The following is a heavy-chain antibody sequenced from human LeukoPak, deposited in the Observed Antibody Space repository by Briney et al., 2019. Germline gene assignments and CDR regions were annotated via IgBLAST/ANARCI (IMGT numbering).Heavy chain of an antibody. D-gene: IGHD4-17*01. V-gene: IGHV3-74*01. Sequence: PGGSLRLSCAASGFTVSSNYMSWVRQAPGKGLVWVSRVNGDGRTTNYADSVKGRFTISRDNAKNTLYLQMNSLRAEDTAVYYCTNNFHGDYSYWGQGTLVTVSS. CDR3: TNNFHGDYSY. CDR1: GFTVSSNY. J-gene: IGHJ4*02. CDR2: VNGDGRTT.